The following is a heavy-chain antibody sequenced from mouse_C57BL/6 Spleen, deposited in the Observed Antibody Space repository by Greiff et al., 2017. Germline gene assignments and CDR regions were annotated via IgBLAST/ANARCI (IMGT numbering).Heavy chain of an antibody. V-gene: IGHV1-59*01. CDR3: ARDWNAMDY. J-gene: IGHJ4*01. CDR2: IDPSDSYT. D-gene: IGHD4-1*01. Sequence: VQLQQPGAELVRPGTSVKLSCKASGYTFTSYWMHWVKQRPGQGLEWIGVIDPSDSYTNYNQKFKGKATLTVDTSSSTAYMQLSSLTSEDSAVYYCARDWNAMDYWGQGTSVTVSS. CDR1: GYTFTSYW.